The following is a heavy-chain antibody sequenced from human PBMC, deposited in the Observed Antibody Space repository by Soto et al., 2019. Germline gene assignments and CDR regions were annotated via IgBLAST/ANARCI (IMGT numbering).Heavy chain of an antibody. CDR1: GFTFSSYA. CDR2: ISGSGGST. D-gene: IGHD4-17*01. J-gene: IGHJ6*02. CDR3: ASRYYGDYPDYYYGMDV. Sequence: EVQLLESGGGLVQPGGSLRLSCAASGFTFSSYAMSWVRQAPGKGLEWVSAISGSGGSTYYADSVKGRFTISRDNAKNSLYLQMNSLRAEDTAVYYCASRYYGDYPDYYYGMDVWGQGTTVSVSS. V-gene: IGHV3-23*01.